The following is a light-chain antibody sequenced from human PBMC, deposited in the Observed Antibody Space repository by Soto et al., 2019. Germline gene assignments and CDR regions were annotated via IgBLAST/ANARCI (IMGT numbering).Light chain of an antibody. CDR2: AAS. Sequence: DIQLTQSPSFLSASVGDRVTITCRARQAISSSLARYQHNPGKAPKLLIYAASTLQNGVPSSFSGSGSGTEFTLTISSLQPEDFATYYCQHLNDYRYTFGQGTKVEIK. CDR3: QHLNDYRYT. V-gene: IGKV1-9*01. CDR1: QAISSS. J-gene: IGKJ2*01.